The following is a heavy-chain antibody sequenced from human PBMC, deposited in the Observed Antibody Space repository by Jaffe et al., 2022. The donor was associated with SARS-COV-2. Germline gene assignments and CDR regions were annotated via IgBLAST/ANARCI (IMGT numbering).Heavy chain of an antibody. Sequence: EVQLVESGGGLVQPGRSLRLSCAASGFTFDDYAMHWVRQAPGKGLEWVSGISWNSGSIGYADSVKGRFTISRDNAKNSLYLQMNSLRAEDTALYYCAKDSSSSLTPYRNYGMDVWGQGTTVTVSS. CDR1: GFTFDDYA. D-gene: IGHD2-2*01. CDR3: AKDSSSSLTPYRNYGMDV. J-gene: IGHJ6*02. V-gene: IGHV3-9*01. CDR2: ISWNSGSI.